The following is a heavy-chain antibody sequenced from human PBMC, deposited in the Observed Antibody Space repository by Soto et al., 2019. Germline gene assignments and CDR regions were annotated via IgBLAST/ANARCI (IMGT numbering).Heavy chain of an antibody. CDR2: IYYSGST. D-gene: IGHD7-27*01. J-gene: IGHJ4*02. V-gene: IGHV4-39*01. CDR3: ARLGAASSLGFLSIDY. Sequence: PSETLSLTCTVSGGSISSSSYYWGWIRQPPGKGLEWIGSIYYSGSTYYNPSLKSRVTISVDTSKNQFSLKLSSVTAADTAVYYCARLGAASSLGFLSIDYWGQGTLVTVSS. CDR1: GGSISSSSYY.